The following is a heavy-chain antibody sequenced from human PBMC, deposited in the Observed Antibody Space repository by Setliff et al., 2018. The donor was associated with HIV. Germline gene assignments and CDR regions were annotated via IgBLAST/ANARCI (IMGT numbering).Heavy chain of an antibody. V-gene: IGHV3-30*07. CDR2: ITYDGSAK. D-gene: IGHD3-3*02. CDR1: GFPFSSYG. Sequence: SGGSLRLSCAASGFPFSSYGVHWVRQVPGRGPEWVAIITYDGSAKWYADSVKGRFTISRDNSKSTVYLQMNSLRVEDSAVYYCAREEGPIYYFYYMDVWGKGTTVTVSS. CDR3: AREEGPIYYFYYMDV. J-gene: IGHJ6*03.